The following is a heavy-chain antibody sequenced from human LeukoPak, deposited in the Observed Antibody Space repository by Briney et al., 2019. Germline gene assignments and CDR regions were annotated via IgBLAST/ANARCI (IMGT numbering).Heavy chain of an antibody. J-gene: IGHJ4*02. D-gene: IGHD4-23*01. Sequence: GGSLRLSCVASGFTFSSYWMSWVCQAPGKGLEWVANIKQDGSEKYYVDSVKGRFTISRDNAKNSLYLQMNSLRAEDTAVYYCARAIEVATRLHPFDYWGQGTLVTVSS. CDR3: ARAIEVATRLHPFDY. CDR2: IKQDGSEK. CDR1: GFTFSSYW. V-gene: IGHV3-7*01.